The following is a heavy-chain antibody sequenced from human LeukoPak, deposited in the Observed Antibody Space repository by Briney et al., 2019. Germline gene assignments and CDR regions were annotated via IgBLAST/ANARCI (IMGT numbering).Heavy chain of an antibody. CDR3: ARTPYSSGWYVVPLGFDP. V-gene: IGHV4-59*01. J-gene: IGHJ5*02. D-gene: IGHD6-19*01. CDR1: GGSISSYY. CDR2: IYYSGST. Sequence: SETLSLTCTVSGGSISSYYWSWIRQPPGKGLEWIGYIYYSGSTNYNPSLKSRVTISVDTSKNQFSLKLSSVTAADTAVYYCARTPYSSGWYVVPLGFDPWGQGTLVTVSS.